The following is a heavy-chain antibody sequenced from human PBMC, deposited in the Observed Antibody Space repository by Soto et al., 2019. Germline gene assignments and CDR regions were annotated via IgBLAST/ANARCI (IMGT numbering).Heavy chain of an antibody. D-gene: IGHD5-18*01. V-gene: IGHV4-31*03. CDR3: ARVSSMVDTAMSPYYYHGMDV. CDR1: GGSISSGGYY. Sequence: TLSLTCTVSGGSISSGGYYWSWIRQHPGKGLEWIGYIYYSGSTYYNPSLKSRVTISVDTSKNQFSLKLSSVTAADTGVYYCARVSSMVDTAMSPYYYHGMDVWGQGTTVTVSS. CDR2: IYYSGST. J-gene: IGHJ6*02.